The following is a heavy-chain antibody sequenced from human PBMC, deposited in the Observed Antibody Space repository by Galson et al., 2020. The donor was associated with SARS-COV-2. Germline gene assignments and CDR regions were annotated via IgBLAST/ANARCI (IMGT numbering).Heavy chain of an antibody. CDR1: GFTFSSYG. V-gene: IGHV3-30*03. CDR2: ISYDGSNK. J-gene: IGHJ6*02. CDR3: ATSTAPHYDGAGSHYVASFYGRDV. D-gene: IGHD3-10*01. Sequence: GGSLRLSCAASGFTFSSYGMHWVRQAPGKGLEWVAVISYDGSNKYYADSVKGRFTISRDNSKNTLYLQMNSLRAEDTAVYYCATSTAPHYDGAGSHYVASFYGRDVWGLVTTVTVSS.